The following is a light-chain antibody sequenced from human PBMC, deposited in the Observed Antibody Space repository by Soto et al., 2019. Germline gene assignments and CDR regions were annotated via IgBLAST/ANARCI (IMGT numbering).Light chain of an antibody. CDR3: LQDHDYPHT. CDR1: QGVGDD. V-gene: IGKV1-6*02. J-gene: IGKJ1*01. Sequence: AIQMTQSPSSLSASVGDRVTITCRASQGVGDDLAWYQQRPGTAPKVLIYAASTLKFGVPQRFSGSGYGTFFTLTITSLQPDDSATDYCLQDHDYPHTLGQGTKVEIK. CDR2: AAS.